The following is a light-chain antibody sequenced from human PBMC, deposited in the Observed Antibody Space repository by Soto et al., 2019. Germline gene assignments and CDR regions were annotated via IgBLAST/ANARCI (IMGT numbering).Light chain of an antibody. J-gene: IGKJ3*01. CDR1: QSFSSSY. CDR3: QHYASALYT. Sequence: EIVLTQSPGTLSLSPGERATLSCRASQSFSSSYLAWYQQKPGQAPRLLIYGASSRATGIPDRLSGSGSVTDFNLTISSLEPDDLAVYYCQHYASALYTFGPATKVHVK. CDR2: GAS. V-gene: IGKV3-20*01.